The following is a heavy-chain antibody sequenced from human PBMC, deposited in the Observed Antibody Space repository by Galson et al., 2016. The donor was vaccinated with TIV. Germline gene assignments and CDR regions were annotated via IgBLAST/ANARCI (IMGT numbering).Heavy chain of an antibody. CDR3: ARATPAVFGIIMTLDS. CDR1: GDSVSSNSAA. J-gene: IGHJ4*02. D-gene: IGHD3-16*01. Sequence: CAISGDSVSSNSAAWNWLRQSPSRGLEWLGRTFYRSKWYNDYAPPVKSRITINPDTSKNQFSLQLNSVTPEAAAVYYSARATPAVFGIIMTLDSWGQGTLVTVSS. CDR2: TFYRSKWYN. V-gene: IGHV6-1*01.